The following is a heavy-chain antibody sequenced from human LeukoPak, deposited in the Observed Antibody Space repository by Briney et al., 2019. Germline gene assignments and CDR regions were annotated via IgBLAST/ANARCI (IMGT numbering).Heavy chain of an antibody. CDR2: ISYDGSNK. Sequence: GGSLRLSCAASGFTFSSYGMHWVRQAPGKGLEWVAVISYDGSNKYYADPVKGRFTISRDNSKNTLYLQMNSLRAEDTAVYYCAKGHVDTAMVSDYWGQGTLVTVSS. D-gene: IGHD5-18*01. CDR3: AKGHVDTAMVSDY. CDR1: GFTFSSYG. V-gene: IGHV3-30*18. J-gene: IGHJ4*02.